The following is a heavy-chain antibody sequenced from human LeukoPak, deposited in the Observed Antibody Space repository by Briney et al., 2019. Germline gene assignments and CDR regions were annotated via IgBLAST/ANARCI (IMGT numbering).Heavy chain of an antibody. V-gene: IGHV1-18*04. CDR1: GYTFTSYG. CDR3: ARDKRPYCSSTSCAGYNWFDL. CDR2: ISAYNGNT. D-gene: IGHD2-2*01. Sequence: GASVKVSCKASGYTFTSYGISWVRQAPGQGLEWMGWISAYNGNTNYAQKLQGRDTMTTDTSTSTAYMELRSLRSDDTAVYYCARDKRPYCSSTSCAGYNWFDLWGQGTLVTVSS. J-gene: IGHJ5*02.